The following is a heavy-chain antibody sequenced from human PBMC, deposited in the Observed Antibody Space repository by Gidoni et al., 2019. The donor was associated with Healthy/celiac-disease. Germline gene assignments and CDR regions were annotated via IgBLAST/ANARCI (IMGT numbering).Heavy chain of an antibody. Sequence: QVQLVESGGGVVQPGRSLRLYCAASGFTFSSYGMHWVRQAPGKGLEWVAVIWYDGSNKYYADSVKGRFTISRDNSKNTLYLQMNSLRAEYTAVYYCASSGYCSSTSCGLDAFDIWGQGTMVTVSS. CDR3: ASSGYCSSTSCGLDAFDI. J-gene: IGHJ3*02. D-gene: IGHD2-2*01. CDR2: IWYDGSNK. V-gene: IGHV3-33*01. CDR1: GFTFSSYG.